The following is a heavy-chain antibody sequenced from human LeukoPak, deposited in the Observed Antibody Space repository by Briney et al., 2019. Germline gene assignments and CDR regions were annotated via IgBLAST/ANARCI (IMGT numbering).Heavy chain of an antibody. V-gene: IGHV3-23*01. Sequence: GGSLRLSCAASRFTFSTYSMNWVRQAPGKGLEWVSGISGRGISTYYADSVKGRFTISRDNSKNTLYLQMNSLRVEDTAVYYCAKSWNYYDSSGDDALDIWGQGTMVTVSS. CDR3: AKSWNYYDSSGDDALDI. CDR1: RFTFSTYS. D-gene: IGHD3-22*01. J-gene: IGHJ3*02. CDR2: ISGRGIST.